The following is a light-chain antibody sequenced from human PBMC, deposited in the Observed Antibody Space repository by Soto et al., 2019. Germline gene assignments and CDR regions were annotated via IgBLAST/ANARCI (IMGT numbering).Light chain of an antibody. J-gene: IGKJ1*01. CDR1: QSVSSSY. CDR3: QQYGSSLST. CDR2: GAS. Sequence: EIVLTQSPGTLSLSPGERATLSCRASQSVSSSYLAWYQQKPGLAPRLLIFGASSRATGIPDRFSGSGSGTDFTLTISSLEPEDFAVYYCQQYGSSLSTFGQGTKVEIK. V-gene: IGKV3-20*01.